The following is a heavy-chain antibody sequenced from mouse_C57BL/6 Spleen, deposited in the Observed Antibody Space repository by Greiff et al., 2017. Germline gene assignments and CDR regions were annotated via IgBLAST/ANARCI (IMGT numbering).Heavy chain of an antibody. Sequence: QVKLQQPGAELVKPGASVKMSCKASGYTFTSYWITWVKQRPGQGLEWIGDIYPGSGSTNYNEKFKSKATRTVDTSSSTAYMQLSSLTSEDSAVYYCARGEDYYGSSWGFAYWGQGTLVTVSA. V-gene: IGHV1-55*01. CDR1: GYTFTSYW. D-gene: IGHD1-1*01. J-gene: IGHJ3*01. CDR3: ARGEDYYGSSWGFAY. CDR2: IYPGSGST.